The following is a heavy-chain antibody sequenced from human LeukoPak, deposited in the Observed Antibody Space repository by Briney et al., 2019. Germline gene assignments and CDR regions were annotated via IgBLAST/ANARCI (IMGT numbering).Heavy chain of an antibody. CDR1: GSTFSSNA. Sequence: GGSLRLSCAASGSTFSSNAMSWVRQAPGKGLEWVSGISGSGTRTYYADSVKGRFTISRDNSKNTLYLQMNSLRADDTALYYCAKSSIGSSIWLLDYRGQGTLVTVSS. CDR3: AKSSIGSSIWLLDY. D-gene: IGHD6-13*01. V-gene: IGHV3-23*01. J-gene: IGHJ4*02. CDR2: ISGSGTRT.